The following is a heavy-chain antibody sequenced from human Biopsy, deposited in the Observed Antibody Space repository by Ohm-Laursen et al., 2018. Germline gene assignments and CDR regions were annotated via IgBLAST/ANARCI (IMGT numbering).Heavy chain of an antibody. J-gene: IGHJ4*02. V-gene: IGHV4-61*08. D-gene: IGHD3-10*01. CDR3: ARAYFYGMGTSNYFLDS. CDR2: IYYSWTT. Sequence: SETLSLTCTVSGGSVRSPDHRWNWVRRAHGKGLEWIGNIYYSWTTLYNPSLSGRVTMDLDRSTNQFSLKLKSVTSADTAVYFCARAYFYGMGTSNYFLDSWGQGALVTVSS. CDR1: GGSVRSPDHR.